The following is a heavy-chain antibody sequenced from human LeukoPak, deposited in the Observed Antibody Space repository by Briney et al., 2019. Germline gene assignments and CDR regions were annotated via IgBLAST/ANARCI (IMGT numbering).Heavy chain of an antibody. D-gene: IGHD3-10*01. Sequence: GGSLRLSCAASGFTFSSYSMNWVRQAPGKGLEWVSYISSSSSTIYYADSVEGRFTISRDNAKNSLYLQMNSLRAEDTAVYYCARDEGFGELLSFDYWGQGTLVTVSS. CDR2: ISSSSSTI. CDR3: ARDEGFGELLSFDY. CDR1: GFTFSSYS. J-gene: IGHJ4*02. V-gene: IGHV3-48*01.